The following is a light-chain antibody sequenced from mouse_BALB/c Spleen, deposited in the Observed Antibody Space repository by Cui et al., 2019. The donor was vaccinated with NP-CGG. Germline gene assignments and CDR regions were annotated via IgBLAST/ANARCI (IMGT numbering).Light chain of an antibody. CDR1: TGVVTTSNY. CDR2: GTN. Sequence: QAVVTQESALTTSPGETVTLTCRSSTGVVTTSNYANWVQEKPDHLFTGLIGGTNNRAPGVPARFSGSLIGDKAALTITGAQTEDEAIYFCGLWYNNHWVFGGGTKLTVL. CDR3: GLWYNNHWV. V-gene: IGLV1*01. J-gene: IGLJ1*01.